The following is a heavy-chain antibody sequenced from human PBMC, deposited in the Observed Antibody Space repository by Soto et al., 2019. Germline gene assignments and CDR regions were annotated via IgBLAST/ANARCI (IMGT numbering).Heavy chain of an antibody. CDR1: GFTVSSNY. J-gene: IGHJ4*02. CDR2: IYSGGST. CDR3: ASDLRRDGYTPLFDY. D-gene: IGHD5-12*01. V-gene: IGHV3-66*01. Sequence: EVQLVESGGGLVQPGGSLRLSCAASGFTVSSNYMSWVRQAPGKGLEWVSIIYSGGSTYYADSVKGRFTISRDNSKNTLDLQMNSLRAEDTAVYYCASDLRRDGYTPLFDYWGQGTLVTVSS.